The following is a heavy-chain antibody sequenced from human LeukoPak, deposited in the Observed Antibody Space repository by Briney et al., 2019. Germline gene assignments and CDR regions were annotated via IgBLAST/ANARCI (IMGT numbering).Heavy chain of an antibody. CDR3: ASEMTTDAFDI. Sequence: ASVKVSCKASGYTFTSYDINWVRQATGQGLEWMGWMNPNSANTGYAQKFQGRVTMTRNTSKSTAYMELSSLRSADTAVYYCASEMTTDAFDIWGQGTMVTVSS. CDR1: GYTFTSYD. J-gene: IGHJ3*02. V-gene: IGHV1-8*01. CDR2: MNPNSANT. D-gene: IGHD4-17*01.